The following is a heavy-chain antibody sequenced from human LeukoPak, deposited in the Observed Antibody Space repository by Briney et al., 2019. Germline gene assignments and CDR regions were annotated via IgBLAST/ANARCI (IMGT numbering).Heavy chain of an antibody. CDR3: AKQSAGSAAWYSLHYDF. CDR2: VDGGGGGT. J-gene: IGHJ4*02. D-gene: IGHD6-13*01. V-gene: IGHV3-23*01. Sequence: GGSLRLSCGASGFTLSSYAMTWVRQAPGRGREWVSSVDGGGGGTYYADSVKGRFTISRDNSKDTLYLQMNGLRAEDTAVYFCAKQSAGSAAWYSLHYDFWGQGTLVTVSS. CDR1: GFTLSSYA.